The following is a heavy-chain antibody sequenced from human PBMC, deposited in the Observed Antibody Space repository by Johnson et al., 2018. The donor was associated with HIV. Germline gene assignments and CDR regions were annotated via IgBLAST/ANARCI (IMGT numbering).Heavy chain of an antibody. CDR3: ARVRSSVPYHYSNYPLGAFDI. Sequence: EVHLVESGGGWVKPGGSLRLSCAASGFSISSNYMSWIRQAPGKGLEWVSVIYRAGSTYYADSVKDRFTISRDNSKNTLYLQMNSLRPEDTAVYHCARVRSSVPYHYSNYPLGAFDIWGQGTMLTVSS. J-gene: IGHJ3*02. CDR2: IYRAGST. D-gene: IGHD4-11*01. CDR1: GFSISSNY. V-gene: IGHV3-66*01.